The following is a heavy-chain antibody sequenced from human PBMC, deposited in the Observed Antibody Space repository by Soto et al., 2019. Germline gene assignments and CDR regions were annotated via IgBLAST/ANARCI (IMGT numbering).Heavy chain of an antibody. CDR1: GFTFSSYG. J-gene: IGHJ4*02. V-gene: IGHV3-33*01. D-gene: IGHD6-19*01. Sequence: GGSLRLSCAASGFTFSSYGMHWVRQAPGKGLEWVAVIWYDGSNKYYADSVKGRFTISRDNSKNTLYLQMNSLRAEDTAVYYCARDRIIGHQWLGYWGQGTLVTVSS. CDR2: IWYDGSNK. CDR3: ARDRIIGHQWLGY.